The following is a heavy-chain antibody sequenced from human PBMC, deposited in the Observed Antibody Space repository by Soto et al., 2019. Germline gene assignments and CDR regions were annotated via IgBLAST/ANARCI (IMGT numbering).Heavy chain of an antibody. CDR3: AKDRGFTIFGVEMDV. Sequence: EVQLLESGGGLVQPGGSLRVSCAASGLTFSSYAMNWVRQAPGKGPEWVSAISGSGSSTYYADSVKGRFTISRDNSKNILYLQMNSLRAEDTAIYYCAKDRGFTIFGVEMDVWGKGTTVIVSS. J-gene: IGHJ6*04. CDR2: ISGSGSST. D-gene: IGHD3-3*01. V-gene: IGHV3-23*01. CDR1: GLTFSSYA.